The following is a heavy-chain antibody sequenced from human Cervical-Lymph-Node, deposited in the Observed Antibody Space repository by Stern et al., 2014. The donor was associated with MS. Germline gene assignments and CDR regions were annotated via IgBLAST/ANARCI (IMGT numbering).Heavy chain of an antibody. CDR2: ISYDGSDK. Sequence: VQLVESGGGVVQPGRSLRLSCAASGFTFRYHAMHWVRQAPGKGIEWVAVISYDGSDKNDADSVKGRFPISRDNSRNTLYLQMNSLRVDDTAVYYCARGGAVATSDYYFDYWGQGILVTVSS. V-gene: IGHV3-30*01. CDR1: GFTFRYHA. J-gene: IGHJ4*02. CDR3: ARGGAVATSDYYFDY. D-gene: IGHD5-12*01.